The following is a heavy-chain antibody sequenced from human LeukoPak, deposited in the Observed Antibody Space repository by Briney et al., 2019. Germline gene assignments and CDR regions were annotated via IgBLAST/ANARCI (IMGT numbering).Heavy chain of an antibody. CDR2: FDPKDSET. D-gene: IGHD6-19*01. CDR3: ATLTLGIAQPGTTDY. CDR1: GYTLTGLS. V-gene: IGHV1-24*01. J-gene: IGHJ4*02. Sequence: GASVKVSCKASGYTLTGLSMHWVRQAPGKGLEWMGGFDPKDSETIFAQKFQGRVTMTEDTSTDTAYMELSSLRSEDTAVYFCATLTLGIAQPGTTDYWGQGTLVTVSS.